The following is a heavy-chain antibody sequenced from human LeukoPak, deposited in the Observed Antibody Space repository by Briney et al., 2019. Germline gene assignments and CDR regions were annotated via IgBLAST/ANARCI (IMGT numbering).Heavy chain of an antibody. Sequence: PWASVKVSCKASGGTFSSYAISWVRQAPGQGLEWMGGIIPIFGTANYARKFQGRVTITADESTSTAYMELSSLRSEDTAVYYCARERVGPRDVFGSLYDSSGSLEGPLDPWGQGTLVTVSS. CDR2: IIPIFGTA. J-gene: IGHJ5*02. V-gene: IGHV1-69*13. D-gene: IGHD3-22*01. CDR1: GGTFSSYA. CDR3: ARERVGPRDVFGSLYDSSGSLEGPLDP.